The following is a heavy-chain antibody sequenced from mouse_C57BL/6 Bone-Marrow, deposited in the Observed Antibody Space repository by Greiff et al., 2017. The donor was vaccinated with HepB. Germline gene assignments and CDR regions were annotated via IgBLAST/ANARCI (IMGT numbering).Heavy chain of an antibody. J-gene: IGHJ4*01. CDR2: IYPRSGNT. Sequence: QVQLQESGAELARPGASVKLSCKASGYTFTSYGISWVKQRTGQGLEWIGEIYPRSGNTYYNEKFKGKATLTADKSSSTAYMELRSLTSEDSAVYFCARTGIYYDSYYYAMDYWGQGTSVTVSS. D-gene: IGHD2-4*01. CDR1: GYTFTSYG. CDR3: ARTGIYYDSYYYAMDY. V-gene: IGHV1-81*01.